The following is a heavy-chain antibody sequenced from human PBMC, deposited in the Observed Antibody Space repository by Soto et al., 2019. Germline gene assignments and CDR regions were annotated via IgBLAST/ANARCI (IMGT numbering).Heavy chain of an antibody. CDR3: ARDSKEGRQLVLPVLPRYYYYYMDV. J-gene: IGHJ6*03. Sequence: PSETLSLTCTVSGGSISSGGYYWSWIRQHPGKGLEWIGYIYYSGSTYYNPSLKSRVTISVDTSKNQFSLKLSSVTAADTAVYYCARDSKEGRQLVLPVLPRYYYYYMDVWGKGTTVTVSS. D-gene: IGHD6-13*01. V-gene: IGHV4-31*03. CDR1: GGSISSGGYY. CDR2: IYYSGST.